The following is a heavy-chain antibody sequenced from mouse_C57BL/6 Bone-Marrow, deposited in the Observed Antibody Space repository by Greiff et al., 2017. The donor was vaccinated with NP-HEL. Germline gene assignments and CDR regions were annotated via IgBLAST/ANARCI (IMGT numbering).Heavy chain of an antibody. CDR3: ARSRVYYYGAYFDY. Sequence: VQLQQPGAELVKPGASVKLSCKASGYTFTSYWMHWVKQRPGQGLEWIGMIHPNSGSTNYNEKFKSKATLTVDKSSSTAYMQLSSLTSEDSAVYYCARSRVYYYGAYFDYWGQGTTLTVSS. J-gene: IGHJ2*01. CDR1: GYTFTSYW. CDR2: IHPNSGST. V-gene: IGHV1-64*01. D-gene: IGHD1-1*01.